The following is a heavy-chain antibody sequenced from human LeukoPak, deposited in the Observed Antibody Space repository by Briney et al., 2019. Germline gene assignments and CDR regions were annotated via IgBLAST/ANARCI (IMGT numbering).Heavy chain of an antibody. CDR2: IYHSGST. CDR1: GYSISSGYY. V-gene: IGHV4-38-2*02. CDR3: ARDVGDY. Sequence: PSETLSLTCTVSGYSISSGYYWGWIRQPPGKGLEWIGSIYHSGSTYYNPSLKSRVTISVDTSKNQFSLKLSSVTAADTAVYYCARDVGDYWGQGTLVTVSS. J-gene: IGHJ4*02. D-gene: IGHD1-26*01.